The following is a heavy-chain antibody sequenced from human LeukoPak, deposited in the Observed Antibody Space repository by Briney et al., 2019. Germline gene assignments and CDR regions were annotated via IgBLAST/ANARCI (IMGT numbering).Heavy chain of an antibody. D-gene: IGHD3-10*01. J-gene: IGHJ4*02. V-gene: IGHV3-9*01. CDR3: AINRVLNY. CDR2: ISWNSGSR. Sequence: PAGTLRLSCAASGVSFDDYVRHWVRQAPGKGLEYVSGISWNSGSRGYADSVKGRFTISRDNGKNTLYLQMNRLRAEDTAVYYCAINRVLNYWGQGPLVTVSS. CDR1: GVSFDDYV.